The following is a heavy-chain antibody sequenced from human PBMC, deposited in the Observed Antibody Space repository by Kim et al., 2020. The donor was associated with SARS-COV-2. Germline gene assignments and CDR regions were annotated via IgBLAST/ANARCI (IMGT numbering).Heavy chain of an antibody. Sequence: GGSLRLSCAASGFTFSSYSMNWVRQAPGKGLEWVSSISSSSSYIYYADSVKGRFTISRDNAKNSLYLQMNSLRAEDTAVYYCARDGYNWNDRYFQHWGQGTLVTVSS. J-gene: IGHJ1*01. CDR3: ARDGYNWNDRYFQH. V-gene: IGHV3-21*01. CDR1: GFTFSSYS. CDR2: ISSSSSYI. D-gene: IGHD1-1*01.